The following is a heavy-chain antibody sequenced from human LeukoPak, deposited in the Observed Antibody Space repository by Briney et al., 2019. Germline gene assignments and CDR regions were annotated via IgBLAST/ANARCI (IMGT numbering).Heavy chain of an antibody. CDR3: TTGAYHDADF. CDR1: GFNFTNAW. V-gene: IGHV3-15*01. CDR2: IKTKKDGGTT. D-gene: IGHD3-22*01. J-gene: IGHJ4*02. Sequence: NPGGSLRLSCAASGFNFTNAWMSWVRQPPGKGPEWVGRIKTKKDGGTTDYVAPVEGRFTISRDDSKNMLYLQMNSLKSEDTAVYYCTTGAYHDADFWGQGTLVTVSS.